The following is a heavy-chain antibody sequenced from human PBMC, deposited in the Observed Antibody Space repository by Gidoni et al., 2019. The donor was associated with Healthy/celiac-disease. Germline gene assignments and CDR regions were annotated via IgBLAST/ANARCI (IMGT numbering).Heavy chain of an antibody. CDR2: INHSGST. Sequence: QVQLQQWGAGLLKPSETLSLTCAVYGGSFSGYYWRWIRQPPGKGLEWIGEINHSGSTNYNPSLKSRVTISVDTSKNQFSLKLSSVTAADTAVYYCARGRYCSGGSCYAFRNSYHYWGQGTLVTVSS. CDR1: GGSFSGYY. V-gene: IGHV4-34*01. J-gene: IGHJ4*02. CDR3: ARGRYCSGGSCYAFRNSYHY. D-gene: IGHD2-15*01.